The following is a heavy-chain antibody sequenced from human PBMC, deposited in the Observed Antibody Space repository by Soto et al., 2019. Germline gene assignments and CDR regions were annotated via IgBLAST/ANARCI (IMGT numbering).Heavy chain of an antibody. D-gene: IGHD3-10*01. CDR3: SREYYYGTGTWD. V-gene: IGHV1-18*01. CDR1: GYTFTSYG. CDR2: ISAYNGNT. Sequence: QVQLVQSGAEVKKPGASVKVSCKASGYTFTSYGISWVRQAPGQGLVWMGWISAYNGNTTYAPKVQGRVTMTTDTPTTRVYMELSSLISDDTAVYYCSREYYYGTGTWDWGQGTLVTVPS. J-gene: IGHJ4*02.